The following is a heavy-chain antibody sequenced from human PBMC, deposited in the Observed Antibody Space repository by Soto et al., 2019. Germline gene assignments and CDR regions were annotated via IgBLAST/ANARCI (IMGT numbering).Heavy chain of an antibody. D-gene: IGHD4-4*01. Sequence: GGSLRLSCAASGFTFSSYAMHWVRQAPGKGLEWVAVISYDGSNKYYADSVKGRFTISRDNSKNTLYLQMNSLRAEDTAVYYCARDMTAVTYYYYGMDVWGQGTTVTVSS. CDR3: ARDMTAVTYYYYGMDV. CDR1: GFTFSSYA. J-gene: IGHJ6*02. CDR2: ISYDGSNK. V-gene: IGHV3-30-3*01.